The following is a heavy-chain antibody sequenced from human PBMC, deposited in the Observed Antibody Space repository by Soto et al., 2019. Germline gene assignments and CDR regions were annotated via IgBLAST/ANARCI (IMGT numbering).Heavy chain of an antibody. V-gene: IGHV5-51*01. Sequence: PVESLKISCKGSGYSFTSYWIGWVRQMPGKGLEWMGIINPGIINPADSDIRYSPSFQGRVTISADRSINTAYLQWSSLEASDTAIYYCARHEQFYYQFYGMDVWGQGTTVTVSS. J-gene: IGHJ6*02. CDR2: INPGIINPADSDI. CDR1: GYSFTSYW. D-gene: IGHD4-4*01. CDR3: ARHEQFYYQFYGMDV.